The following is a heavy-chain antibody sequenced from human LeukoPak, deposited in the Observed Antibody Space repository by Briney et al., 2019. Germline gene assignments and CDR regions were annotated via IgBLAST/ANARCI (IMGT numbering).Heavy chain of an antibody. V-gene: IGHV4-59*01. CDR1: GGSTSSYY. CDR3: ARGNYDSSGYFDY. J-gene: IGHJ4*02. Sequence: SETLSLTCTVSGGSTSSYYWSWIRQPPGKGLEWIGYIYYSGSTNYNPSLKSRVTISVDTSKNQFSLKLSSVTAADTAVYYCARGNYDSSGYFDYWGQGTLVTVSS. CDR2: IYYSGST. D-gene: IGHD3-22*01.